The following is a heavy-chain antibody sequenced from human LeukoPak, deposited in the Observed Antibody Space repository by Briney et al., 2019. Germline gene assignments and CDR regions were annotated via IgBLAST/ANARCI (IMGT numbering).Heavy chain of an antibody. D-gene: IGHD6-13*01. CDR2: INSDGTTT. J-gene: IGHJ2*01. Sequence: GGSLRLSCVASGFAFSSYWMHWVRQAPGKGLVWVSRINSDGTTTSHADSVKGRFTISRDNAKNTLYLQMNILTAEDTAVYYCASPFAIAAAGTDWYFDLWGRGTLVTVSS. CDR3: ASPFAIAAAGTDWYFDL. V-gene: IGHV3-74*01. CDR1: GFAFSSYW.